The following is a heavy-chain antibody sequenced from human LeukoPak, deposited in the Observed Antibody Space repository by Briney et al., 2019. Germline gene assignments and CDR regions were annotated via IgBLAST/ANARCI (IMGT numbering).Heavy chain of an antibody. Sequence: GGSLRLSCAASGFTFSSSGMHWVRQAPGKGLEWVALISYDGSNRDYADSVKGRFTISRDNSKNTLYLQMNSLIAEDTAVYYCAKDRSRSWSLDYWSQGTLVTVSS. CDR2: ISYDGSNR. CDR1: GFTFSSSG. J-gene: IGHJ4*02. V-gene: IGHV3-30*18. D-gene: IGHD6-13*01. CDR3: AKDRSRSWSLDY.